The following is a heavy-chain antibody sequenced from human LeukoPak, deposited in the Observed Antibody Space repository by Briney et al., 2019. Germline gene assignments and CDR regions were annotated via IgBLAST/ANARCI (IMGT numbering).Heavy chain of an antibody. D-gene: IGHD6-19*01. V-gene: IGHV4-59*01. J-gene: IGHJ4*02. CDR1: GGSISSYY. Sequence: SETLSLTCTVSGGSISSYYWSWIRQPPGKGLEWIGYIYYSGSTNYNPSLKSRVTISVDTSKNQFSLKLSSATAADTAVYYCARESVAGTDFDYWGQGTLVTVSS. CDR2: IYYSGST. CDR3: ARESVAGTDFDY.